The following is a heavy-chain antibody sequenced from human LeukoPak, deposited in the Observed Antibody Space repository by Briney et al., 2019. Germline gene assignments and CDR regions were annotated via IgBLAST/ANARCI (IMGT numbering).Heavy chain of an antibody. J-gene: IGHJ4*02. V-gene: IGHV4-4*07. CDR2: VDTSGRA. D-gene: IGHD4-17*01. CDR1: GASVRSYY. CDR3: AGASGFTETTWDFGV. Sequence: SETLSLTCDVSGASVRSYYWSWIRQAPGKRLEWIGRVDTSGRANYNPSLRTRASISVDTSKNQFSLKVTSVTAADTAVYFCAGASGFTETTWDFGVWGQGALVIVSS.